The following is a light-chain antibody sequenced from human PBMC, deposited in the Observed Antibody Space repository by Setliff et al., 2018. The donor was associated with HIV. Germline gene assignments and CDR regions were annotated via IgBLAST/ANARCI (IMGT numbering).Light chain of an antibody. CDR1: SSNIGSHT. CDR3: AAWDDSLNTRNVV. CDR2: SNN. V-gene: IGLV1-44*01. Sequence: QSVLTQPPSASGTPGQRVTISCSGSSSNIGSHTVNWYQQLPGTAPKLLIYSNNQRPSGVPDRFSGSKSGTSASLAISGLQSEDEADYYCAAWDDSLNTRNVVFGGGTK. J-gene: IGLJ2*01.